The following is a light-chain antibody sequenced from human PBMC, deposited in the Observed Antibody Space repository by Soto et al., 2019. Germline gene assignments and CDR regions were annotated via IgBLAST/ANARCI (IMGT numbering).Light chain of an antibody. V-gene: IGLV2-23*02. CDR1: SSDVGNYNL. CDR3: SSYAGSNYV. CDR2: EVN. J-gene: IGLJ1*01. Sequence: QSALTQPASVSGSPGQSITISCTGTSSDVGNYNLVSWYQHHPGKAPKLMIYEVNKRPSGVSNRFSGSKSGNTASLTISGPQAEDEADYYCSSYAGSNYVFGTGTKVTVL.